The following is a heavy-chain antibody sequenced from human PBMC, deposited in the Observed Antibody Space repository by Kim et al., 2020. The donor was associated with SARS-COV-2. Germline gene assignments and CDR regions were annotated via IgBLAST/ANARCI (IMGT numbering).Heavy chain of an antibody. Sequence: GGSLRLSCAASGFTFGTHAMHWVRQAPGKGLEWVSVISFDGSNTYYADSVKGRFTVSRDNSRNTLYLQMNSLSDDDTGIYFCVRDQEWEQPGDVYFAMDVWGQGTTVTVSS. CDR3: VRDQEWEQPGDVYFAMDV. V-gene: IGHV3-30*04. CDR2: ISFDGSNT. J-gene: IGHJ6*02. D-gene: IGHD1-26*01. CDR1: GFTFGTHA.